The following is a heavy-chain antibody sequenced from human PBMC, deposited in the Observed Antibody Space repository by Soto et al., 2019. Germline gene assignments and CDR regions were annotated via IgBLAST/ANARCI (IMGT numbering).Heavy chain of an antibody. Sequence: ASVKVSCKASGYTFTSYYMHWVRQAPGQGLEWMGIINPSGGSTSYAQKFQGRVTMTRDTSTSTVYMELSSLRSGDTAVYYCAREDIVVVVAASVTARVGNWFDPWGQGTLVTVSS. CDR3: AREDIVVVVAASVTARVGNWFDP. V-gene: IGHV1-46*01. D-gene: IGHD2-15*01. CDR1: GYTFTSYY. CDR2: INPSGGST. J-gene: IGHJ5*02.